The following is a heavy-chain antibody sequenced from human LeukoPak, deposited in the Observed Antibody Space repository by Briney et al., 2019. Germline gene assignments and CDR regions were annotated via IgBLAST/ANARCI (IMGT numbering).Heavy chain of an antibody. V-gene: IGHV3-21*01. Sequence: GGSLTLSCAACVLPFSSYTMGWVREAPGKGLEWVSPISSSINYIYHADSVKGRFTISRDDAQNSVYLQMNSLKDEDTAVYYCARSRTSSPYDKNLDFWGQGTLVIVSS. CDR2: ISSSINYI. J-gene: IGHJ4*02. CDR3: ARSRTSSPYDKNLDF. CDR1: VLPFSSYT. D-gene: IGHD1-14*01.